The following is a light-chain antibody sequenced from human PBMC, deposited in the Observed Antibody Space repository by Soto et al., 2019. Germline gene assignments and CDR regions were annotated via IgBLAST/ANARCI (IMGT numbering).Light chain of an antibody. Sequence: EIVLTQSPGTLSLSPGERATLSCTASQSVSSNYLAWYQQKPGQAPRLLIYGASSRATGIPDRFSGSGSGTDFTLTISRLEPEDFAVYYCHQYGGSPRTFGQGTKVEIK. CDR1: QSVSSNY. CDR3: HQYGGSPRT. CDR2: GAS. V-gene: IGKV3-20*01. J-gene: IGKJ1*01.